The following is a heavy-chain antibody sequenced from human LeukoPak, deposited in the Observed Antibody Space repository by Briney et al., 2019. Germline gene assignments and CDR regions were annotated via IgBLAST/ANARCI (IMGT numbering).Heavy chain of an antibody. J-gene: IGHJ5*02. Sequence: PSQTLSLTCTVSGGSITSGRYYWSWIRQPAGKGLEWIGRIYPSGSTNYNPSLKSRVTISVDTSRNQFSLNLDSVTAADTTVYYCARAPYYDFWSGYPNWFDPWGQGTLVTVSS. CDR3: ARAPYYDFWSGYPNWFDP. CDR2: IYPSGST. CDR1: GGSITSGRYY. D-gene: IGHD3-3*01. V-gene: IGHV4-61*02.